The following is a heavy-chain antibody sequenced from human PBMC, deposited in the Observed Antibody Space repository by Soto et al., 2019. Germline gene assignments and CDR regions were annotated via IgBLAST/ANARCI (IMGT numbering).Heavy chain of an antibody. V-gene: IGHV3-21*01. D-gene: IGHD3-22*01. J-gene: IGHJ3*02. CDR1: GFTLSRHT. CDR2: IGSRTSDI. Sequence: GGSMRLSCAAYGFTLSRHTMNWVRQAQGKGLEWVSFIGSRTSDIYYADSVKGRFTISRDNAKNSLYLDLTRLRAEDTAVYFCVRDYYDTSGYPNTFDMWGQGTMVTVSS. CDR3: VRDYYDTSGYPNTFDM.